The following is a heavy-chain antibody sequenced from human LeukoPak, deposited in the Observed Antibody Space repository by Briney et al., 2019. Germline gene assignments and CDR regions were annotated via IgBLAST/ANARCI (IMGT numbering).Heavy chain of an antibody. CDR2: IKQDGSEK. CDR1: GFTFSSYW. V-gene: IGHV3-7*01. D-gene: IGHD3-3*01. Sequence: GGSLRLSCAASGFTFSSYWMSWVRQAPGKGLEWVANIKQDGSEKYYVDSVKGRFTISRDNAKNSLYLQMNSLRAEDTAVYYCAREGETITIFGEVIEYYFDYWGQGTLVTVSS. J-gene: IGHJ4*02. CDR3: AREGETITIFGEVIEYYFDY.